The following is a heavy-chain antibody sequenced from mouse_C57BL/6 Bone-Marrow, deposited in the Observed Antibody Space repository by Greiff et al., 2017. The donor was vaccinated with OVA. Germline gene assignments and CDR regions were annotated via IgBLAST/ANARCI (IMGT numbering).Heavy chain of an antibody. CDR1: GYTFTSYW. D-gene: IGHD1-1*01. Sequence: QVQLQQPGAELVKPGASVKLSCKASGYTFTSYWMQWVKQRPGQGLEWIGEIDPSDSYTNYNQKFKGKATLTVDKSSSTAYMQLSSLASEDSAVYYCARDDYGLYWGQGTTLTVSS. CDR2: IDPSDSYT. J-gene: IGHJ2*01. V-gene: IGHV1-50*01. CDR3: ARDDYGLY.